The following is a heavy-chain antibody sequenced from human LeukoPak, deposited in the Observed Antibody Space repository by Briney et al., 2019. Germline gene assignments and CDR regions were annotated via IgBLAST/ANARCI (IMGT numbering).Heavy chain of an antibody. CDR1: GFTFSSYG. D-gene: IGHD3-9*01. J-gene: IGHJ3*02. CDR2: ISYDGSNK. V-gene: IGHV3-30*03. CDR3: ARDQYLAGLPPRSAFNI. Sequence: GGSLRLSCAASGFTFSSYGMHWVRQAPGKGLEWVAVISYDGSNKYYADSVKGRFTISRDNSKNTLYLQMNSLGAEDTAVYYCARDQYLAGLPPRSAFNIGGQGPRATASP.